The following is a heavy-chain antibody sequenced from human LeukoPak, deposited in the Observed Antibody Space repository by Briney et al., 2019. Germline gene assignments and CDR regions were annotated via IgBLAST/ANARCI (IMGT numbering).Heavy chain of an antibody. CDR1: GYTFTSYD. Sequence: ASVKVSCKASGYTFTSYDINWVRQATGQGLEWMGWMNPNSGNTGYAQKFQGRVTMTRNTSISTAYMELSSLRSEDTAVYYCARASAYDSSGYRVPFDYWGQGTLVTVSS. CDR3: ARASAYDSSGYRVPFDY. J-gene: IGHJ4*02. CDR2: MNPNSGNT. V-gene: IGHV1-8*01. D-gene: IGHD3-22*01.